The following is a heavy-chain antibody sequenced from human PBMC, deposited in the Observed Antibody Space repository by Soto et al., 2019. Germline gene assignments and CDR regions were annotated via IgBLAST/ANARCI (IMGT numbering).Heavy chain of an antibody. V-gene: IGHV3-23*01. J-gene: IGHJ6*02. CDR3: AKGLAARSYGMDV. CDR1: GFTFSSYA. CDR2: ISGSGGST. D-gene: IGHD6-6*01. Sequence: GGSLRLSCAASGFTFSSYAMSWVRQAPGKGLEWVSAISGSGGSTYYADSVKGRFTISRDNSKNTLYLQMNSLRAEDPAVYYCAKGLAARSYGMDVWAQGTTVTVSS.